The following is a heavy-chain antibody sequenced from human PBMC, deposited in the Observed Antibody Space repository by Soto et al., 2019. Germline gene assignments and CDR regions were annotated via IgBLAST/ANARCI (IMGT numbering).Heavy chain of an antibody. CDR3: ARGRYCSSTSCYTNHYYYYYGMDV. D-gene: IGHD2-2*02. Sequence: SVKVSCKASGCTFSSYAISWVRQAPGQGLEWMGGIIPIFGTANYAQKFQGRVTITADESTSTAYMELSSLRSEDTAVYYCARGRYCSSTSCYTNHYYYYYGMDVWGQGTTVTVSS. J-gene: IGHJ6*02. CDR1: GCTFSSYA. CDR2: IIPIFGTA. V-gene: IGHV1-69*13.